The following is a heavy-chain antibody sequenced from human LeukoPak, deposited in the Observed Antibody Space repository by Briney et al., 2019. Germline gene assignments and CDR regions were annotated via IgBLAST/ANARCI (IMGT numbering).Heavy chain of an antibody. J-gene: IGHJ4*02. CDR3: ATLGVNTVTSPSGVY. Sequence: GGSLRLSCATSGLIFTNVAMSWVRQAPGKGLEWLSAIRHSGGTTYYADSVEGRFTISSDNSKKTLYLQMHNLRAEDTAVYYCATLGVNTVTSPSGVYWGQGTLVTVSS. CDR1: GLIFTNVA. D-gene: IGHD4-17*01. CDR2: IRHSGGTT. V-gene: IGHV3-23*01.